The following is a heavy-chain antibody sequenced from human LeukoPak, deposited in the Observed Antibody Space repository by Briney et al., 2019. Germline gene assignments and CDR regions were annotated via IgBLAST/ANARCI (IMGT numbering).Heavy chain of an antibody. CDR2: MNQDGSEK. CDR1: GFTFSKYW. D-gene: IGHD3-10*01. J-gene: IGHJ4*02. V-gene: IGHV3-7*01. CDR3: ARDSISGGPGSDYQPPAL. Sequence: GGSLRLTCAASGFTFSKYWMSWVRQAPGKGLEWVANMNQDGSEKYYVDSLKGRFTISRDNAKNSLYLQMNTLRAEDTALYFCARDSISGGPGSDYQPPALWGLGTLVTVSS.